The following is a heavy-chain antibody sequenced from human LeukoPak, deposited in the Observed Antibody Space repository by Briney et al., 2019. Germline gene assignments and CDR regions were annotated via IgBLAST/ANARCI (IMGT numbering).Heavy chain of an antibody. CDR2: IGTAGDT. CDR1: GFTFSSYD. CDR3: ARQEPSSGYWGDAFDI. Sequence: PGGSLRLSCAASGFTFSSYDMHWVRQATGKGLEWVSAIGTAGDTYYPGSVTGRFTISRENAKNSLYLQMNSLRAGDTAVYYCARQEPSSGYWGDAFDIWGQGTMVTVSS. V-gene: IGHV3-13*04. D-gene: IGHD3-22*01. J-gene: IGHJ3*02.